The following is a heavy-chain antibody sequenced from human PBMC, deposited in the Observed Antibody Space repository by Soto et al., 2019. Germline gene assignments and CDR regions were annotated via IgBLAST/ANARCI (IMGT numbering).Heavy chain of an antibody. CDR2: ISGSGGNA. CDR1: GFTFSSYA. V-gene: IGHV3-23*01. CDR3: AKDGASGSYPPYFYFGMDV. D-gene: IGHD1-26*01. Sequence: EVQLLESGGGLGQPGGSLRLSCAASGFTFSSYAMSWVRQAPGKGLEWVSTISGSGGNAYYADSVKGRFSISRDNSKNTLRLQMNSLRADDTAVYYCAKDGASGSYPPYFYFGMDVWGQGTTVTVSS. J-gene: IGHJ6*02.